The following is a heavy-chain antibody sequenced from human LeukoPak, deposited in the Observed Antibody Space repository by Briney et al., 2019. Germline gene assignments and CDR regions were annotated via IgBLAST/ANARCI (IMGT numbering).Heavy chain of an antibody. CDR2: INHSGST. Sequence: SETLSLTCALYGGSFSGYYWSWIRQPPGKGLEWIGEINHSGSTNYNPSLKSRVTISVDTSKNQFSLKLSSVTAADTAVYYCVRVVVPAAGFDPWGQGTLVTVSS. CDR3: VRVVVPAAGFDP. D-gene: IGHD2-2*01. V-gene: IGHV4-34*01. J-gene: IGHJ5*02. CDR1: GGSFSGYY.